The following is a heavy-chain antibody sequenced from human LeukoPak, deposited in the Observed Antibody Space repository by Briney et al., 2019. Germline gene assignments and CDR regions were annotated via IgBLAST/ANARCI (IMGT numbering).Heavy chain of an antibody. CDR2: ISYTGST. CDR3: ARHVFSDGSPFDS. J-gene: IGHJ4*02. V-gene: IGHV4-59*08. Sequence: SETLSLTCTVSGASISSYYWSWLRQPPGKGLEWIGHISYTGSTNYNPSLKTRLTMSLDTSKNHFSLTLTSVTAADTALYYCARHVFSDGSPFDSWGQGSLVTVSS. D-gene: IGHD3-10*01. CDR1: GASISSYY.